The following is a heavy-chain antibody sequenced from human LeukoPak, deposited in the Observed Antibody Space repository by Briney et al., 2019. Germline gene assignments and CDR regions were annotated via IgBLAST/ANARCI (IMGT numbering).Heavy chain of an antibody. CDR1: GGTFSSYA. CDR2: IIPIFGTA. D-gene: IGHD5-18*01. CDR3: ARAGGYSYGSPRYYYYYYMDV. J-gene: IGHJ6*03. V-gene: IGHV1-69*05. Sequence: SVKVSXKASGGTFSSYAISWVRQAPGQGLEWMGGIIPIFGTANYAQKFQGRVTITTDESTSTAYMELSSLRSEDTAVYYCARAGGYSYGSPRYYYYYYMDVWGKGTTVTVSS.